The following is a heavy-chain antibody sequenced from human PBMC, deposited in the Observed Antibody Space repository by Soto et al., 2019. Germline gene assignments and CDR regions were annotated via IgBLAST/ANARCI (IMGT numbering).Heavy chain of an antibody. J-gene: IGHJ6*02. CDR2: INHSGVT. V-gene: IGHV4-34*01. CDR3: ARFSGSYYYAMDV. CDR1: GGSISSNY. Sequence: SETLSLTWSVSGGSISSNYWIWIRQPPGKGLEWIGEINHSGVTNYKPSLKRRVTISVDTSKNQFSLQLKSVTAADTALYYCARFSGSYYYAMDVWGQGSTVTVSS. D-gene: IGHD6-19*01.